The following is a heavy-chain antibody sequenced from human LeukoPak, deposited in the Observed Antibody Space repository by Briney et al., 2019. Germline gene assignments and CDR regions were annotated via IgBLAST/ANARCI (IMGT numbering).Heavy chain of an antibody. CDR3: ARELFMVGGVPGGGFQH. D-gene: IGHD3-10*01. Sequence: ASVKLSRKASEYTLSGHYMHWVRHAPGQGLEWMGWINPNSGGTVYVQNFQGRVTMTRDTSGTTVYMDLSSLRSDDTAVYYCARELFMVGGVPGGGFQHWGQGTLVIVSS. CDR2: INPNSGGT. J-gene: IGHJ1*01. CDR1: EYTLSGHY. V-gene: IGHV1-2*02.